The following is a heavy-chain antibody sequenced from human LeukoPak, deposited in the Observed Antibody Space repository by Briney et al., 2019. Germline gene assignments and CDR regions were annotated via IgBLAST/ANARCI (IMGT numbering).Heavy chain of an antibody. CDR3: ARQLPTAAADTRGYFDY. Sequence: SETLSLTCTVSGGSISPISSSTYYWGWIRQAPGKDLEWIGSLFYGEHTHYNPFLKSRATLSVDASNNQFSLNLPSVTAADAAVYFCARQLPTAAADTRGYFDYWGQGTVVTVSS. CDR2: LFYGEHT. V-gene: IGHV4-39*01. D-gene: IGHD6-25*01. J-gene: IGHJ4*02. CDR1: GGSISPISSSTYY.